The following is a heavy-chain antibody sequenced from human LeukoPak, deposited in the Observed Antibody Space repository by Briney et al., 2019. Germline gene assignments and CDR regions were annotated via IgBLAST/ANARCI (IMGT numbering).Heavy chain of an antibody. Sequence: ASVKVSCKASGYTFTSYGISWVRQAPGQGLEWMGWISAYNGNTNYAQKLQGRVSLTTDTSTRTAYMELRSLRSDDTAVYYCARIYDSSGYYPSYFDCWGQGTLVTVSS. V-gene: IGHV1-18*01. CDR2: ISAYNGNT. CDR1: GYTFTSYG. CDR3: ARIYDSSGYYPSYFDC. J-gene: IGHJ4*02. D-gene: IGHD3-22*01.